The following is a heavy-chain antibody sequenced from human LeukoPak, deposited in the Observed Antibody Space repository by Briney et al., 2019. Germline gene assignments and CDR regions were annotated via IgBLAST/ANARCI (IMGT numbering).Heavy chain of an antibody. J-gene: IGHJ4*02. V-gene: IGHV4-4*07. CDR2: IYTSGST. CDR1: GGSISSYY. CDR3: ARLWSTDCSGGSCPHQPNY. Sequence: SSETLSLTCTVSGGSISSYYWSWIRQPAGKGLEWIGRIYTSGSTNYNPSLKSRVTMSVDTSKNQFSLKLSSVIAADTAVYYCARLWSTDCSGGSCPHQPNYWGQGTLVTVSS. D-gene: IGHD2-15*01.